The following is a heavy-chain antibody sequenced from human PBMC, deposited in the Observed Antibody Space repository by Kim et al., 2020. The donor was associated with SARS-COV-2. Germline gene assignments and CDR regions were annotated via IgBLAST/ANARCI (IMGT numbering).Heavy chain of an antibody. V-gene: IGHV3-9*01. CDR1: GFTFDDYA. CDR2: ISWNSGSI. Sequence: GGSLRLSCAASGFTFDDYAMHWVRQAPGKGLEWVSGISWNSGSIGYADSVKGRFTISRDNAKNSLYLQMNSLRAEDTALYYCAKVPVSSSWLIYSFDYWGQGTLVTVSS. CDR3: AKVPVSSSWLIYSFDY. J-gene: IGHJ4*02. D-gene: IGHD6-13*01.